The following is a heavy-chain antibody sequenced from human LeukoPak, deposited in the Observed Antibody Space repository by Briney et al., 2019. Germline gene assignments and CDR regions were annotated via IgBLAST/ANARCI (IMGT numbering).Heavy chain of an antibody. V-gene: IGHV3-23*01. CDR3: ARDADSSSCYRGYFDY. Sequence: GGSLRLSCAASGFTFSSYAMSWVRQAPGKGLEWVSAISGSGGSTYYADSVKGRFTISRDNSKNTLYLQMNSLRAEDTAVYYCARDADSSSCYRGYFDYWGQGTLVTVSS. D-gene: IGHD6-13*01. CDR1: GFTFSSYA. CDR2: ISGSGGST. J-gene: IGHJ4*02.